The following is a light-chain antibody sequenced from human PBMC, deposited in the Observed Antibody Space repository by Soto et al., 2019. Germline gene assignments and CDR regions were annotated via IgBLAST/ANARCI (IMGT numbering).Light chain of an antibody. J-gene: IGKJ1*01. V-gene: IGKV1-33*01. CDR1: QEISNY. CDR3: QQYDHLPRT. Sequence: DIQMIQSPSSLSASVGDRVTITCQASQEISNYLNWYQQKPGKAPKLLIYDASNLERGVPSRFSGRGSGTEFTFTIRSLQPEDFATYYCQQYDHLPRTFGRGTKVEIK. CDR2: DAS.